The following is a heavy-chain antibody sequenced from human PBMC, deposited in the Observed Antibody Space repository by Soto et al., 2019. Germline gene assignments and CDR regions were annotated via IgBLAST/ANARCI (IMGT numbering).Heavy chain of an antibody. CDR3: AKDPSWYDDFCSGLPDY. CDR1: GFTFSAFN. V-gene: IGHV3-30*18. CDR2: ISYDGSNK. J-gene: IGHJ4*02. D-gene: IGHD3-3*01. Sequence: GGSLRLSCAASGFTFSAFNMHWVRQAPGKGLEWVAVISYDGSNKYYADSVKGRFTISRDNSKDTLYLQMNSLRAEDTAIYYCAKDPSWYDDFCSGLPDYWGQGTLVTVSS.